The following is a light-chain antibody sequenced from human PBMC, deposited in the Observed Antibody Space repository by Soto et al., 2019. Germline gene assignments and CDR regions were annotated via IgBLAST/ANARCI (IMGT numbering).Light chain of an antibody. Sequence: QSVLTQPASVSGSPGQSITISCTGTSSDVGGYNYVSWYQQHPGKAPNLMILDVSSRPSGVSNRFSGSKSGNTASLTISGLQAEDEAHYFCSSYTSSSTYWVFGGGTKLTVL. CDR1: SSDVGGYNY. CDR2: DVS. J-gene: IGLJ3*02. CDR3: SSYTSSSTYWV. V-gene: IGLV2-14*01.